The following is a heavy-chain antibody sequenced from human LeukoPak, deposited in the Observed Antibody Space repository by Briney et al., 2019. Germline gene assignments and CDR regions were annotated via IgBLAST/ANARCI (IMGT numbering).Heavy chain of an antibody. V-gene: IGHV3-7*03. J-gene: IGHJ4*02. CDR3: VRVLLWFGETYFDY. Sequence: PGGSLRLSCAASGFTFSSYWMSWVRQAPGKGLEWVANIKQDGSEKYYVGSVKGRFTISRDNAKNSLYLQMNSLRAEDTAVYYCVRVLLWFGETYFDYWGQGTLVTVSS. CDR2: IKQDGSEK. CDR1: GFTFSSYW. D-gene: IGHD3-10*01.